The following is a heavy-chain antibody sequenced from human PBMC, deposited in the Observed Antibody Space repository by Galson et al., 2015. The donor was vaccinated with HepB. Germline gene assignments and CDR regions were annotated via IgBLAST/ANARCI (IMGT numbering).Heavy chain of an antibody. V-gene: IGHV5-10-1*01. CDR2: IDPSDSYT. Sequence: QSGAEVKKPGESLRISCKGSGYSFTSYWISWVRQMPGKGLEWMGRIDPSDSYTNYSPSFQGHVTISADKSISTAYLQWSSLKASDTAMYYCARQEDYYDSSGYYYFLDYWGQGTLVTVSS. CDR3: ARQEDYYDSSGYYYFLDY. D-gene: IGHD3-22*01. J-gene: IGHJ4*02. CDR1: GYSFTSYW.